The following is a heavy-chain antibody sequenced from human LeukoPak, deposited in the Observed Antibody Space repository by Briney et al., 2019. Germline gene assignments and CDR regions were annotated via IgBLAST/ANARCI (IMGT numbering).Heavy chain of an antibody. D-gene: IGHD1-26*01. V-gene: IGHV4-39*01. CDR3: ARAIEVGAMTPFDY. Sequence: SETLSLTCTVSGGSISSSSYYWGWIRQPPGKGLEWIGSIYYSGSTYYNPSLKSRVTISVDTSKNQFSLKLSSVTAADTAVYYCARAIEVGAMTPFDYWGQGTLVTVSS. J-gene: IGHJ4*02. CDR2: IYYSGST. CDR1: GGSISSSSYY.